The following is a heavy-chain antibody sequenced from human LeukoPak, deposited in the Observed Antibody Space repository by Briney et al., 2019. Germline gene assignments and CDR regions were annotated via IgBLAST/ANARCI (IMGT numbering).Heavy chain of an antibody. D-gene: IGHD3-22*01. CDR1: GGSFSGYY. J-gene: IGHJ6*02. CDR2: INHSGST. CDR3: ARVHSSGYYYYYGMDV. Sequence: SETLSLTRAVYGGSFSGYYWSWIRQPPGKGLEWIGEINHSGSTNYSPSLKSRVTISVDTSKNQFSLKLSSVTAADTAVYYCARVHSSGYYYYYGMDVWGQGTTVTVSS. V-gene: IGHV4-34*01.